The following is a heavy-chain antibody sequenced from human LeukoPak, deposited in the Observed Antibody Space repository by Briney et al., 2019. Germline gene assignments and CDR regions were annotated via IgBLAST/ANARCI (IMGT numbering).Heavy chain of an antibody. V-gene: IGHV3-30-3*01. CDR2: ISYDGSNK. J-gene: IGHJ4*02. D-gene: IGHD6-19*01. CDR3: AVVAGRFLPDY. CDR1: GLTFSGYA. Sequence: PGGPLRLSCAASGLTFSGYAMPWVRQAPGKGLEWVAVISYDGSNKYYADSVKGRFTISRDNSKKTLFLQMDNLRVDDTAMYYCAVVAGRFLPDYWGQGTLVTVPS.